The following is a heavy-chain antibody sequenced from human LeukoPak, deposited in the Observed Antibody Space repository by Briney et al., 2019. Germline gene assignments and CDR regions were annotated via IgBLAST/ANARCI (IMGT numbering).Heavy chain of an antibody. Sequence: SETLSLTCTLSGRSITRGGYYWSWIRQHPGEGLEWIGHIYHSGSTYYNPSFKSRVTISVDTSKNQFSLNLTSVSAADTAVYYCARVPMGASNYYYMDVWGKRTTVTVSS. CDR2: IYHSGST. CDR1: GRSITRGGYY. V-gene: IGHV4-31*03. J-gene: IGHJ6*03. CDR3: ARVPMGASNYYYMDV. D-gene: IGHD1-26*01.